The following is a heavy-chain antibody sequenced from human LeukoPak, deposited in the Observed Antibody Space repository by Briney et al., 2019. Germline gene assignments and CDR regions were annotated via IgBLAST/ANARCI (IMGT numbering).Heavy chain of an antibody. Sequence: SETLSLTCAVYGGSFSGYYWSWIRQPPGKGLEWIGEINHSGSTNHNPSLKSRVTISVDTSKNQFSLKLSSVTAADTAVYYCARQNSSSWGLDYWGQGTLVTVSS. J-gene: IGHJ4*02. D-gene: IGHD6-13*01. CDR3: ARQNSSSWGLDY. V-gene: IGHV4-34*01. CDR2: INHSGST. CDR1: GGSFSGYY.